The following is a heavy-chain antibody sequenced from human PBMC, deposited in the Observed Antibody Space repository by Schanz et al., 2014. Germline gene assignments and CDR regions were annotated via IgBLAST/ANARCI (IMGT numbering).Heavy chain of an antibody. CDR3: ARGMITMVRGGDVGAFDI. Sequence: QVQLVESGGGVVQPGRSLRLSCAASGFTFRSYGMHWVRQAPGKGLEWVALILYDGSSKNHADSVQGRFTISRDNSKNALYLQMDSLRAEDTAVYYCARGMITMVRGGDVGAFDIWGQGTMVTVSS. CDR1: GFTFRSYG. CDR2: ILYDGSSK. J-gene: IGHJ3*02. V-gene: IGHV3-33*01. D-gene: IGHD3-10*01.